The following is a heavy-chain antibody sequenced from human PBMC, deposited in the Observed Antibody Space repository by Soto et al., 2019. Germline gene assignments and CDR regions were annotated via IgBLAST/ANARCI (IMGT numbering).Heavy chain of an antibody. CDR3: ARGQLNSAAGNRYYFDY. D-gene: IGHD6-13*01. CDR2: INHSGST. V-gene: IGHV4-34*01. J-gene: IGHJ4*02. CDR1: GGSFSGYY. Sequence: PSETLSLTCAVYGGSFSGYYWSWIRQPPGKGLEWIGEINHSGSTNYNPSLKSRVTISVDTSKNQFSLKLSSVTAADTAVYYCARGQLNSAAGNRYYFDYWGQGTLVTVSS.